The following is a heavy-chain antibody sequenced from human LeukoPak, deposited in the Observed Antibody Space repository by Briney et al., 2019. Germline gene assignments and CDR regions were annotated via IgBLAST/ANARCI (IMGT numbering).Heavy chain of an antibody. CDR2: IKSKTDGGTT. V-gene: IGHV3-15*01. J-gene: IGHJ4*02. CDR3: ASYGSGSHDY. CDR1: GFTFSNAW. Sequence: GGSLRLFCAASGFTFSNAWMSWVRQAPGKGLEWVGRIKSKTDGGTTDYAAPVEGRFTISRDDSKNTLYLQMNSLKTEDTAVYYCASYGSGSHDYWGQGSLVTVSS. D-gene: IGHD3-10*01.